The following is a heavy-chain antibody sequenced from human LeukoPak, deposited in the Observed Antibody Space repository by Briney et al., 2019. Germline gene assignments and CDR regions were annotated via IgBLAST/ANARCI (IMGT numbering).Heavy chain of an antibody. CDR2: IYHSGST. CDR3: ASFNSSGYFDY. CDR1: GGSISSGGYS. J-gene: IGHJ4*02. V-gene: IGHV4-30-2*01. Sequence: SETLSLTCAVSGGSISSGGYSWSWIRQPPGKGLEWIGYIYHSGSTYYNPSLKSRVTMSVDRSKNQFSLKLSSVTAADTAVYYCASFNSSGYFDYWGQGTLVTVSS. D-gene: IGHD3-22*01.